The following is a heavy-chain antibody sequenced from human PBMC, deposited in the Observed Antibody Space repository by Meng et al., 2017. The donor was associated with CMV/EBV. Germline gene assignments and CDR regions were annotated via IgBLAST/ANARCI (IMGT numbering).Heavy chain of an antibody. CDR3: AKDESNGYTDY. CDR2: INPNNRDT. J-gene: IGHJ4*02. V-gene: IGHV1-2*02. CDR1: GYTFSGYF. Sequence: SCTASGYTFSGYFRHWIRQAPGQRREGMGWINPNNRDTKYAERFQGRVTMTRDTSTNTVYMELDSLRFVDTAIYYCAKDESNGYTDYWGPGTLVTVSS. D-gene: IGHD5-18*01.